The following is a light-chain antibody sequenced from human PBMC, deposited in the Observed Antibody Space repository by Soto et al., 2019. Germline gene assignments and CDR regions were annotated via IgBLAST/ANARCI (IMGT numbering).Light chain of an antibody. Sequence: QSALTQPASVSGSPGQSITISCTGTSSDVGGYNYVSWYQQHPGKAPKFLIYEVSNRPSGVSNRFSSSKSGNTASLTISGLQAEDEADYYCSSYTSTNTWVFGGGTQLTVL. CDR2: EVS. CDR3: SSYTSTNTWV. V-gene: IGLV2-14*01. CDR1: SSDVGGYNY. J-gene: IGLJ3*02.